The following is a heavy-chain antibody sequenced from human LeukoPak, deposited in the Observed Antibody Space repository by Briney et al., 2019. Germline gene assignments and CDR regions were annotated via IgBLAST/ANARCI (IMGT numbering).Heavy chain of an antibody. Sequence: ASVKVSCKSSGYTFTSYYVHWVRQAPGLGLEWMGIINPSGGSTSYAQRFQGRVTLTRDTSTSTVYMELSSLRSEDTAVYYCARDRDSSSWFVDYWDQGTLVTVSS. D-gene: IGHD6-13*01. V-gene: IGHV1-46*01. CDR2: INPSGGST. CDR3: ARDRDSSSWFVDY. J-gene: IGHJ4*02. CDR1: GYTFTSYY.